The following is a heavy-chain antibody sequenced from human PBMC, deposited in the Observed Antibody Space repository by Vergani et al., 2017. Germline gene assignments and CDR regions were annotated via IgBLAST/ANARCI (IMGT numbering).Heavy chain of an antibody. D-gene: IGHD4-11*01. CDR1: GGSISSYY. CDR2: IYYSGST. V-gene: IGHV4-59*01. J-gene: IGHJ4*02. CDR3: ARGSRMTTGPYYFDY. Sequence: QVQLQESGPGLVKPSETLSLTCTVSGGSISSYYWSWIRQPPGKGLEWIGYIYYSGSTNYNPSLKSRVTISVDTSKNQFSLKLSSVTAADTAVYYCARGSRMTTGPYYFDYWGQGTLVTGSS.